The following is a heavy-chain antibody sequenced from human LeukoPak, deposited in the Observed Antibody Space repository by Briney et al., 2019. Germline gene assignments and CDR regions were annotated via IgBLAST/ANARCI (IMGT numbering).Heavy chain of an antibody. Sequence: ASVKVSCKASGYTFTSYGISWVRQAPGQGLEWMGWINPNSGGTNYAQKFQGRVTMTRDTSISTAYMELSRLRSDDTAVYYCARLQPLGPTYYYDSSDPSEGFDYWGQGTLVTVSS. CDR1: GYTFTSYG. CDR3: ARLQPLGPTYYYDSSDPSEGFDY. J-gene: IGHJ4*02. V-gene: IGHV1-2*02. D-gene: IGHD3-22*01. CDR2: INPNSGGT.